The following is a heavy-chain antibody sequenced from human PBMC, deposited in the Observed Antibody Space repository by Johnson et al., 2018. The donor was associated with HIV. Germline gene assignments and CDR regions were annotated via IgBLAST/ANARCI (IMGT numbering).Heavy chain of an antibody. CDR2: IYSGGST. V-gene: IGHV3-66*01. J-gene: IGHJ3*02. CDR1: GFTFDDYG. CDR3: ATGVVVTAMNDAFDI. D-gene: IGHD2-21*02. Sequence: MQLVESGGGLVQPGGSLRLSCAASGFTFDDYGMSWVRQAPGKGLEWVSAIYSGGSTYYADSVKGRFTISRDNSKNTLYLQMNSLRAEDTAVYYCATGVVVTAMNDAFDIWGQGTMVTVSS.